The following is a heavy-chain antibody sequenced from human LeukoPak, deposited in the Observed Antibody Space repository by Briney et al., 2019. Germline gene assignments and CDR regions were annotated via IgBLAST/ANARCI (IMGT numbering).Heavy chain of an antibody. V-gene: IGHV3-23*01. D-gene: IGHD2-8*02. CDR1: GFTFSSYA. CDR2: ISGSGGST. Sequence: PGGSLRLSCAASGFTFSSYAMSWVRQAPGKGLEWVSAISGSGGSTYYADSVKGRFTISRDNSKNTLYLQMNSLRAEDTAVYYCAKDGTDRILYGWYADYWGQGTLVTVSS. CDR3: AKDGTDRILYGWYADY. J-gene: IGHJ4*02.